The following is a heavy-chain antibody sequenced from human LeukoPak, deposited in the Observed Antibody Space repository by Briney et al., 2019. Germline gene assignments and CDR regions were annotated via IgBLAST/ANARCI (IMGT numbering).Heavy chain of an antibody. CDR2: IYYSGNA. D-gene: IGHD6-19*01. V-gene: IGHV4-59*01. J-gene: IGHJ4*02. Sequence: NPSETLSLTCTVSGGAISGFNWGWIRQPPGKGLKWIGFIYYSGNANYNPSLKRRVTMSVDTSKNQFSLKLSSVTAADTAFYYCARDRDSSGWFDYWGQGTLVTVSS. CDR1: GGAISGFN. CDR3: ARDRDSSGWFDY.